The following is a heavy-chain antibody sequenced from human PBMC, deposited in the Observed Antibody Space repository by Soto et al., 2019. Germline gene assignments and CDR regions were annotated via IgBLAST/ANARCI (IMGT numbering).Heavy chain of an antibody. V-gene: IGHV3-33*01. D-gene: IGHD6-19*01. CDR3: AIEAVIAVDGTSKRFDY. J-gene: IGHJ4*02. CDR2: IWYDGSNK. Sequence: QVQLVESGGGVVQPGRSLRLSCAASGFTFSSYGMHWVRQAPGKGLEWVAVIWYDGSNKYYADSVKGRFTISRDNSKNTLYLQMNSLRAEDTAVYYCAIEAVIAVDGTSKRFDYWGQGTLGTVSS. CDR1: GFTFSSYG.